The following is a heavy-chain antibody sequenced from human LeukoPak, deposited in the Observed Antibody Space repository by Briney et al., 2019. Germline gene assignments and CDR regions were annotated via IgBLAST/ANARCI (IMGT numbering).Heavy chain of an antibody. J-gene: IGHJ6*02. CDR1: GGSISSYY. D-gene: IGHD5-12*01. CDR3: ARDTYGGYGRKSGMDV. Sequence: PSETLSLTCTVSGGSISSYYWSWIRQPPGKGLEWIGYIYYSGSTNYNPSLKCRVTISVDTSKNQFSLKLSSVTAADTAVYYCARDTYGGYGRKSGMDVWGQGTTVTVSS. V-gene: IGHV4-59*01. CDR2: IYYSGST.